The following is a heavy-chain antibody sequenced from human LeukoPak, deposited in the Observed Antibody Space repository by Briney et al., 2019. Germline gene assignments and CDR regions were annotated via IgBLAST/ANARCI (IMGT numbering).Heavy chain of an antibody. CDR2: IYYSGRT. V-gene: IGHV4-59*11. CDR1: VDSISRHY. Sequence: PSESPCLTCAVSVDSISRHYWSCIREPPGKGREWSGLIYYSGRTNYYPSLKSRVTISVDTSKSQFSLKVSSVTAADTAVYYCARGGSSGSISPHFDFWGQGTLVTVSS. J-gene: IGHJ4*02. D-gene: IGHD3-22*01. CDR3: ARGGSSGSISPHFDF.